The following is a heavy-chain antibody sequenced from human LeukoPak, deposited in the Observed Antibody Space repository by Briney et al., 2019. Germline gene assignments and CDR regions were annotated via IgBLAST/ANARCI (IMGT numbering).Heavy chain of an antibody. Sequence: PGGSLRLSCAASGFTFSIYAMSWVRQAPGKGLECVSGISSSGGSPYYADSVKGRFTISRDNSKNTLYLRMNSLRAEDTAVYYCAQDLPTAISARPHYWGQGTLVTVSS. V-gene: IGHV3-23*01. CDR2: ISSSGGSP. CDR1: GFTFSIYA. CDR3: AQDLPTAISARPHY. J-gene: IGHJ4*02. D-gene: IGHD6-6*01.